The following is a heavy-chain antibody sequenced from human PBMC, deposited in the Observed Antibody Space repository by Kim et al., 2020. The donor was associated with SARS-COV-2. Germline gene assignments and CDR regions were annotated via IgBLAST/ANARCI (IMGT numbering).Heavy chain of an antibody. Sequence: GGSLRLSCAASGFTFSGYGMSWVRQAPGKGLEWVSAISDFGADRNYANSVKGRFTISRDNSKNTLYLQMNSLRDEDTAVYYCAKRLGYRTPNFDYWGQGTLVTVSS. CDR3: AKRLGYRTPNFDY. D-gene: IGHD5-12*01. V-gene: IGHV3-23*01. J-gene: IGHJ4*02. CDR1: GFTFSGYG. CDR2: ISDFGADR.